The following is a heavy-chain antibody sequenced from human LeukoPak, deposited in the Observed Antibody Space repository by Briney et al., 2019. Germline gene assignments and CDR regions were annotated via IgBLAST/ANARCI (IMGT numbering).Heavy chain of an antibody. Sequence: SETLSLTCTVSGGSISSYYWNWIRQPPGKGLEWIGYINYIRTTDNNPSLKSRVTISLDTSKNRFSLKLSSVTAADTAMYYCARSYSSSDHYYYYGMDVWGQGTTVTVSS. CDR2: INYIRTT. D-gene: IGHD6-13*01. CDR1: GGSISSYY. CDR3: ARSYSSSDHYYYYGMDV. J-gene: IGHJ6*02. V-gene: IGHV4-59*08.